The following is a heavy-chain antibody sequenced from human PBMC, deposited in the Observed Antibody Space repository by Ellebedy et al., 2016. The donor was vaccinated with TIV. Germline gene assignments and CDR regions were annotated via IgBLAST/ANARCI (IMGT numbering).Heavy chain of an antibody. J-gene: IGHJ1*01. Sequence: PGGSLRLSCVASGFTFSNYGMHWVRQAPGKGPEWVALISFDDSNRYYADSVKGRFTVSRGNSKNTLYLQMNSLRADDSAIYYCAKDRLSSGWSLNLQYWGRGTLVTVSS. CDR3: AKDRLSSGWSLNLQY. D-gene: IGHD6-19*01. CDR1: GFTFSNYG. CDR2: ISFDDSNR. V-gene: IGHV3-30*18.